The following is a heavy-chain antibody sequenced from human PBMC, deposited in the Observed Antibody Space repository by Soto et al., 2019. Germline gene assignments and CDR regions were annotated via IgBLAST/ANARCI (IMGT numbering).Heavy chain of an antibody. J-gene: IGHJ3*02. Sequence: GGSLRLSCAASGFNFSSYAMHCVRQAPGKGLEYVSAISSNGGSTYYANSVKGRFTISRDNSKNTLYLQMGSLRAEDMAVYYCARQMGHYDYVWGSYAFDIWGQGTMVTVSS. V-gene: IGHV3-64*01. CDR2: ISSNGGST. CDR3: ARQMGHYDYVWGSYAFDI. D-gene: IGHD3-16*01. CDR1: GFNFSSYA.